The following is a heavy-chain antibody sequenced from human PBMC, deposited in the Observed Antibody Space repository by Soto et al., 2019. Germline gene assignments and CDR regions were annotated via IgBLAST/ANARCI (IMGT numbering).Heavy chain of an antibody. D-gene: IGHD1-1*01. J-gene: IGHJ5*02. CDR2: IYYMGST. V-gene: IGHV4-30-4*01. CDR3: ARLVQLLQGRWFDP. CDR1: GGSISSGDYY. Sequence: QVQLQKSGPGLLKPSQTLSLTCTVSGGSISSGDYYWIWIRQPPGKGLEWIGYIYYMGSTYYNPSHKSRVTISVDTSKNHFSLKLSSVTAADTAVYYCARLVQLLQGRWFDPWGQGTLVTVSS.